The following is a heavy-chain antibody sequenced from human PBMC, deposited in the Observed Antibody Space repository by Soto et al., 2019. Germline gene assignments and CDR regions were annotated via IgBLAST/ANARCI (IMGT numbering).Heavy chain of an antibody. CDR2: INPNSGGT. D-gene: IGHD3-10*01. J-gene: IGHJ4*02. V-gene: IGHV1-2*04. Sequence: QVQLVQSGAEVKKPGASVKVSCKASGYTFTGYYMHWVRQAPGQGLEWMGWINPNSGGTNYAQKFQGWVTMTGDTSISPAYMELSRLRSDDTAVYYCARDARGDEAPMDYWGQGTLVTVSS. CDR3: ARDARGDEAPMDY. CDR1: GYTFTGYY.